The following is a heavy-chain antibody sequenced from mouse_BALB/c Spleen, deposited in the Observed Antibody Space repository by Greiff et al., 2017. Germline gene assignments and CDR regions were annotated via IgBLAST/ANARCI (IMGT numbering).Heavy chain of an antibody. CDR1: GFTFSSYA. D-gene: IGHD1-3*01. CDR2: ISSGGSYT. V-gene: IGHV5-9-4*01. CDR3: ARDGEKLRAMDY. J-gene: IGHJ4*01. Sequence: EVQRVESGGGLVKPGGSLKLSCAASGFTFSSYAMSWVRQSPEKRLEWVAEISSGGSYTYYPDTVTGRFTISRDNAKNTLYLEMSSLRSEDTAMYYCARDGEKLRAMDYWGQGTSVTVSS.